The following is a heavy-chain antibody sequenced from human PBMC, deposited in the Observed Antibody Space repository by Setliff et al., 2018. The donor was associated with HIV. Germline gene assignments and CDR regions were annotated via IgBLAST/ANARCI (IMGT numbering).Heavy chain of an antibody. CDR2: LYYRGTT. V-gene: IGHV4-39*01. CDR3: ARQYNRQYGMDV. D-gene: IGHD1-20*01. Sequence: SETLSLTCTVSGGSISSYYWSWIRQPPGKGPEWIGSLYYRGTTYYNPSLKSRVTISTGTSNDQFSLTLSSVTAADTAVYYCARQYNRQYGMDVWGQGTTVTVSS. CDR1: GGSISSYY. J-gene: IGHJ6*02.